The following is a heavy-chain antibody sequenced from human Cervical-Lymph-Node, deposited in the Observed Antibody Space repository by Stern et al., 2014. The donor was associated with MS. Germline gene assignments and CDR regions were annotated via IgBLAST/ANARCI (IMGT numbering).Heavy chain of an antibody. D-gene: IGHD3-10*01. CDR1: GHPLSELA. Sequence: QVQLVQSGAEVKKPGASVTVSCNVAGHPLSELAMHWLRQLPTRGLEWMGQFDPEDGETVYAQQFQGRLSMTEDTSTGTAYMTLTALRSEDTAVYYCATDRAVKWGPGTLVTVSS. CDR2: FDPEDGET. J-gene: IGHJ4*02. CDR3: ATDRAVK. V-gene: IGHV1-24*01.